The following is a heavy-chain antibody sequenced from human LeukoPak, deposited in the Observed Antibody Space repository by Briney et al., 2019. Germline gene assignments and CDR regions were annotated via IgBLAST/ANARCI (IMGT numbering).Heavy chain of an antibody. CDR2: IKSKTDGGTT. D-gene: IGHD1-14*01. J-gene: IGHJ4*02. Sequence: GGSLRLSCAASGFTFSSYWMSWVRQAPGKGLEWVGRIKSKTDGGTTDYAAPVKGRFTISRDDSKNTLYLQMNSLKTEDTAVYYCTTNSPGDYGDYWGQGTLVTVSS. CDR3: TTNSPGDYGDY. CDR1: GFTFSSYW. V-gene: IGHV3-15*01.